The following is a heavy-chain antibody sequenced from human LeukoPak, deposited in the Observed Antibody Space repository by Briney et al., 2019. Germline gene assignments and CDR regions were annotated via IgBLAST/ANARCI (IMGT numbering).Heavy chain of an antibody. CDR1: GFTFTSSA. J-gene: IGHJ3*02. CDR3: ARDIRSSSAFDI. Sequence: SVKVSCKASGFTFTSSAMQWVRQARGQRLEWIGWIVVGSGNTNYAQKFQERVTITRDMSTSTAYMELSSLRSEDTAVYYCARDIRSSSAFDIWGQGTMVTVSS. D-gene: IGHD6-6*01. V-gene: IGHV1-58*02. CDR2: IVVGSGNT.